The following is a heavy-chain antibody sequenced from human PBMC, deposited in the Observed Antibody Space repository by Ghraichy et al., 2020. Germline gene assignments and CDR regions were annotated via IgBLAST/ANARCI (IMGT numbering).Heavy chain of an antibody. CDR2: MSPKNSNT. V-gene: IGHV1-8*01. Sequence: ASVKVSCKASGYTFTSFDINWVRQATGQGLEWMGWMSPKNSNTGYAQRFQGRVTMTRNTSISTSYMELCSLRSEDTAVYYCALHGSGSYFYWGQGTLVTVSS. CDR1: GYTFTSFD. J-gene: IGHJ4*02. CDR3: ALHGSGSYFY. D-gene: IGHD3-10*01.